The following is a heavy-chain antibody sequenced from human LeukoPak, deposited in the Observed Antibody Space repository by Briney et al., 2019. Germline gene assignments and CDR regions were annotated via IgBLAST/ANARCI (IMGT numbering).Heavy chain of an antibody. Sequence: ASVKVSCKASGYTFTCYYMHWVRQAPGQGLEWMGRINPNSGGTNYAQKFQGRVTMTRDTSISTAYMKLSRLRSDDTAVYYCAREDMTTVTEIDYWGQGTLVTVSS. CDR2: INPNSGGT. J-gene: IGHJ4*02. D-gene: IGHD4-11*01. V-gene: IGHV1-2*06. CDR3: AREDMTTVTEIDY. CDR1: GYTFTCYY.